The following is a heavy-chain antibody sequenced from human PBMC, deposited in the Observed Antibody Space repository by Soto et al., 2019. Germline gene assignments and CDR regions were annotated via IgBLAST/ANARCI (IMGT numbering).Heavy chain of an antibody. J-gene: IGHJ6*02. CDR2: ITWDGGRT. Sequence: EVQLVESGGVVVQPGESLRLSCAASGLIFEDYAMHWVRQVPGKGLEWVSLITWDGGRTYYADSVKGRFAISRDNSKNSLYLHMNSLKPEDTALYYCAKDIIVDTAMLTGYFDYGLDVWGQGTTVTVCS. V-gene: IGHV3-43D*04. CDR1: GLIFEDYA. D-gene: IGHD5-18*01. CDR3: AKDIIVDTAMLTGYFDYGLDV.